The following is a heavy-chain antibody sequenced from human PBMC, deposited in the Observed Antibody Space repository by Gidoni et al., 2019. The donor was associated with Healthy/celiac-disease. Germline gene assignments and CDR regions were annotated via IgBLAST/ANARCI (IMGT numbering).Heavy chain of an antibody. CDR2: IIPILGIA. V-gene: IGHV1-69*04. CDR1: GGTSSSYA. D-gene: IGHD3-9*01. CDR3: AREYFDWSNWFDP. J-gene: IGHJ5*02. Sequence: QVQLVQSGAEVKKPGSSVKVSCKASGGTSSSYAISWVRQAPGQGLEWMGRIIPILGIANYAQKFQGRVTITADKSTSTAYMGLSSLRSEDTAVYYCAREYFDWSNWFDPWGQGTLVTVSS.